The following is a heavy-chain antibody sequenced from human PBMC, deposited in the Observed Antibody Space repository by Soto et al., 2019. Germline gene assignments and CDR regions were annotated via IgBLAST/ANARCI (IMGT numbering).Heavy chain of an antibody. V-gene: IGHV3-23*01. Sequence: EVLLLESGGGLVQPGGSLKLSCAASGFTFVSYAMTWVRQAPGKGLEWVSTISVSGTYTYYADSVEGRFTISRDNSKNTQYLQMNGLRAEDTAVYYCAKTAGITMVRGVLDSWGQGTLVTVSS. CDR2: ISVSGTYT. CDR3: AKTAGITMVRGVLDS. J-gene: IGHJ4*02. D-gene: IGHD3-10*01. CDR1: GFTFVSYA.